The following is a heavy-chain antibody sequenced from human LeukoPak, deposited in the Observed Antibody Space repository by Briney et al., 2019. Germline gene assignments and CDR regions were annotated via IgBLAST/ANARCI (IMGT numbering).Heavy chain of an antibody. J-gene: IGHJ4*02. CDR2: MNPNSGNT. CDR3: ARAGTTHGDY. CDR1: GYTFTSYD. Sequence: ASVKVSCKASGYTFTSYDINWVRQATGQGLEWMGWMNPNSGNTGYAQKLQGRVTMTTDTSTSTAYMELRSLRSDDTAVYYCARAGTTHGDYWGQGTLVTVSS. D-gene: IGHD1-7*01. V-gene: IGHV1-8*02.